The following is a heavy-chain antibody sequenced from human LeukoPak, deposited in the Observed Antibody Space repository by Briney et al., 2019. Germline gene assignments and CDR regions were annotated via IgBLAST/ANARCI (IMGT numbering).Heavy chain of an antibody. CDR2: ISGSGGST. CDR3: ARYSGNYFDY. D-gene: IGHD1-26*01. CDR1: GFTFSSYA. Sequence: GGSLRLSCAASGFTFSSYAMSWVRQAPGKGLEWVSAISGSGGSTYYADSLEGRFTISRDNAKDSLYLQMNSLRAEDTALYYCARYSGNYFDYWGQGTLVTVSS. V-gene: IGHV3-23*01. J-gene: IGHJ4*02.